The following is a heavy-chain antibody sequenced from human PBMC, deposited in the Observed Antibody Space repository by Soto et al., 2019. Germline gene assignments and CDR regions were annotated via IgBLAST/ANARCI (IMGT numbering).Heavy chain of an antibody. CDR3: ATLASGGYFFQY. Sequence: QVQLVQPGAEVKKPGSSVKVSCKASGDTLNNYAINWVRQAPGQGLEWMGGILPIFKTPTYAQKFQGRVTIAADESTSTAYMEVSSLRSDDTAVYFCATLASGGYFFQYWGQGTLVTVSS. V-gene: IGHV1-69*01. J-gene: IGHJ4*02. CDR2: ILPIFKTP. CDR1: GDTLNNYA. D-gene: IGHD5-12*01.